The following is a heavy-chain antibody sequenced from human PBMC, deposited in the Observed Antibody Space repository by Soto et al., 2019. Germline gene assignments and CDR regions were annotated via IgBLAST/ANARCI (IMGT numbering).Heavy chain of an antibody. Sequence: QVQLVQSGVEVKEPGASVKVSCKASGYSFTNYGIGWVRQAPGQGLEWMGWITVNSGNTNYPQKVQGRVTMTTDTSTNTANRELRSRTSDDTAVYYCGRGLGGGWYYFDYWGQGTLVTVSS. CDR3: GRGLGGGWYYFDY. J-gene: IGHJ4*02. V-gene: IGHV1-18*01. D-gene: IGHD6-19*01. CDR1: GYSFTNYG. CDR2: ITVNSGNT.